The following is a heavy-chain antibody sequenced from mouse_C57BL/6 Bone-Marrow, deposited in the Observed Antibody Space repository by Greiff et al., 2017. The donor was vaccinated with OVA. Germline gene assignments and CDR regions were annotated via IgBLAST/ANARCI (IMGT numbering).Heavy chain of an antibody. CDR1: GFSFNTYA. J-gene: IGHJ4*01. CDR2: IRSKSNNYAT. D-gene: IGHD4-1*01. V-gene: IGHV10-1*01. CDR3: VRPKTGTGAMDY. Sequence: EVKLVESGGGLVQPKGSLKLSCAASGFSFNTYAMNWVRQAPGKGLEWVDRIRSKSNNYATYYADSVKDRFTISRDDSESMLYLQMNNLKTEDTAMYYCVRPKTGTGAMDYWGQGTAVTVSS.